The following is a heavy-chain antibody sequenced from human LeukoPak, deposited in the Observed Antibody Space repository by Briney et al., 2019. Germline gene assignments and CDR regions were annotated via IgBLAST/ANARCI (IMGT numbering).Heavy chain of an antibody. CDR2: IRSKASSYAT. V-gene: IGHV3-73*01. CDR3: TTALTTAVTPKLGYYYYMDV. CDR1: GVTFSGSA. D-gene: IGHD4-23*01. J-gene: IGHJ6*03. Sequence: GGSLRLSCAASGVTFSGSAMHWVRQASGKGLEWVGRIRSKASSYATAYAASGKGRFTISRHDSKTTAYLQMNSLQTEDTAVYYCTTALTTAVTPKLGYYYYMDVWGKGTTVTVSS.